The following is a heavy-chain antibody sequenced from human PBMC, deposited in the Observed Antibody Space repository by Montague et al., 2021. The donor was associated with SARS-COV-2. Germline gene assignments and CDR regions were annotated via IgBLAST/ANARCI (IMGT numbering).Heavy chain of an antibody. V-gene: IGHV4-38-2*02. D-gene: IGHD3-3*01. J-gene: IGHJ6*02. CDR2: IFQSGTT. CDR3: AREHWENYYDFWSGTNLASDYPYYGMDV. CDR1: GYSISDGYY. Sequence: SETLSLTCTVSGYSISDGYYWVWIRQPPGKGLEWIGNIFQSGTTYYNPSLDRRSTMSVDTSKNQFSLKLSSVTAADTAVYYCAREHWENYYDFWSGTNLASDYPYYGMDVWGQGTTVTVSS.